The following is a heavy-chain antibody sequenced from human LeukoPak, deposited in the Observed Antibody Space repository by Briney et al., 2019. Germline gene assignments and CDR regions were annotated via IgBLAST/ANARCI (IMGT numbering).Heavy chain of an antibody. Sequence: GGSLRLSCAASGFTFSSYAITWVRQAPGKGLEWVSAFSATDGSAQYAESVEGRLTISRDNSKNTLFLQMNSLGAEDTAVYYCARAKIAAAGTGAFDVWGQGTLVTVSS. CDR3: ARAKIAAAGTGAFDV. D-gene: IGHD6-13*01. V-gene: IGHV3-23*01. CDR2: FSATDGSA. CDR1: GFTFSSYA. J-gene: IGHJ3*01.